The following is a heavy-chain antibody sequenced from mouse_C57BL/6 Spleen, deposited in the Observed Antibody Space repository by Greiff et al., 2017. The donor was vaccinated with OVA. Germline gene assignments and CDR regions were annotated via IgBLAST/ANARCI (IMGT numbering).Heavy chain of an antibody. Sequence: EVQGVESAGGLVQPGSSMKLSCTASGFTFSDYYMAWVRQVPEKGLEWVANINYDGSSTYYLDSLKSRFIISRDNAKNILYLQMSSLKSEDTATYYCARGGGYDVYYAMDYWGQGTSVTVSS. D-gene: IGHD2-2*01. CDR3: ARGGGYDVYYAMDY. CDR1: GFTFSDYY. V-gene: IGHV5-16*01. J-gene: IGHJ4*01. CDR2: INYDGSST.